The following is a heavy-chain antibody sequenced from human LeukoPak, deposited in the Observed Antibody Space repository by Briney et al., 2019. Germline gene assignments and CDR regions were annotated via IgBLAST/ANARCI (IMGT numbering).Heavy chain of an antibody. D-gene: IGHD4/OR15-4a*01. J-gene: IGHJ4*02. V-gene: IGHV3-20*04. CDR3: ARAFHSSGTYYPLY. CDR2: INWNGVST. CDR1: GFTFDDYG. Sequence: GGSLRLSCVASGFTFDDYGMSWVRQAPGKGLEWVSGINWNGVSTGYTDSVKGRFTISRDNANNSLFLQMNSLRAEDSALYYCARAFHSSGTYYPLYWGQGMLVTVSS.